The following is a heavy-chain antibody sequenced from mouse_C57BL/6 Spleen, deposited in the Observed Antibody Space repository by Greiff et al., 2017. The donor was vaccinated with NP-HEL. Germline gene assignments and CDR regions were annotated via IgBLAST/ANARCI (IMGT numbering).Heavy chain of an antibody. J-gene: IGHJ2*01. CDR2: ISYDGSN. D-gene: IGHD3-2*02. V-gene: IGHV3-6*01. Sequence: EVKLQESGPGLVKPSQSLSLTCSVPGYSITSGYYWNWIRQFPGNKLEWMGYISYDGSNNYNPSLKNRISITRDTSKNQFFLKLNSVTTEDTATYYCARVGAAQAPDYWGQGTTLTVSS. CDR3: ARVGAAQAPDY. CDR1: GYSITSGYY.